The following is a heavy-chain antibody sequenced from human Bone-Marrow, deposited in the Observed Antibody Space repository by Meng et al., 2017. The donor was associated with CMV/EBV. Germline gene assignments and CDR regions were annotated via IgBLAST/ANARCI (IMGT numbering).Heavy chain of an antibody. V-gene: IGHV3-15*01. CDR2: IKSKTDDGTT. J-gene: IGHJ4*02. CDR1: GFTFSNAW. CDR3: ATAPGYYDYAPFDY. D-gene: IGHD3-22*01. Sequence: GESLKISCVASGFTFSNAWISWVRQAPGKGLEWVGHIKSKTDDGTTEYAAPVKGRFTVSRDDSKNTLYLQMNSLKTEDTAVYYCATAPGYYDYAPFDYWGQGTLVTVSS.